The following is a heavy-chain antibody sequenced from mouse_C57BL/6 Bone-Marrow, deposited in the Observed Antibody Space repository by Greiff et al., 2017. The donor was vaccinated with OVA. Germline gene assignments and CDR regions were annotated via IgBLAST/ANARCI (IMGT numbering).Heavy chain of an antibody. CDR3: ARSRYGSSYWYFDV. D-gene: IGHD1-1*01. CDR1: GYTFTSYW. CDR2: IDPSDSYT. Sequence: GAELVMPGASVKLSCKASGYTFTSYWMHWVKQRPGQGLEWIGEIDPSDSYTNYNQKFKGKSTLTVDKSSSTAYMQLSSLTSEDSAVYYCARSRYGSSYWYFDVWGTGTTVTVSS. V-gene: IGHV1-69*01. J-gene: IGHJ1*03.